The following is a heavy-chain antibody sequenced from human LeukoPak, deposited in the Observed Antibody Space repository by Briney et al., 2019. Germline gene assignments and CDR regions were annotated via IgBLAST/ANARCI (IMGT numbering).Heavy chain of an antibody. CDR3: ARRFGDYWYFDL. V-gene: IGHV5-10-1*01. Sequence: GESLKISCKGSGYSFTSYWISWVRQMPGKGLEWMGRIDPSDSYTNYSPSFQGHVTISADKSISTACLQWSSLKASDTAMYYCARRFGDYWYFDLWGRGTLVTVSS. D-gene: IGHD3-16*01. CDR2: IDPSDSYT. J-gene: IGHJ2*01. CDR1: GYSFTSYW.